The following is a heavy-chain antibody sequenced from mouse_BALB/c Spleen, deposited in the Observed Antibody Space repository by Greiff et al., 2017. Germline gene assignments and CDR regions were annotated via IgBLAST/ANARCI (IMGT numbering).Heavy chain of an antibody. CDR1: GYSITSGYY. V-gene: IGHV3-6*02. CDR2: ISYDGSN. CDR3: ARTGVPPDY. Sequence: EVKLQESGPGLVKPSQSLSLTCSVTGYSITSGYYWNWIRQFPGNKLEWMGYISYDGSNNYNPSLKNRISITRDTSKNQFFLKLNSVTTEDTATYYCARTGVPPDYWGQGTTLTVSS. D-gene: IGHD2-14*01. J-gene: IGHJ2*01.